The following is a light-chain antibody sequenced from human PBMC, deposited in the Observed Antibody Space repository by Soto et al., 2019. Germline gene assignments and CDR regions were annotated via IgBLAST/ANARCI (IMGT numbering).Light chain of an antibody. CDR2: DTS. J-gene: IGKJ1*01. CDR3: QQYETFSGT. CDR1: QSVSRF. V-gene: IGKV3-15*01. Sequence: EIVMTQSPATLSVSPGERVTLSCRASQSVSRFLAWYQQRPGQAPRLLIYDTSTRATGVPARFSGSGSGTEFSLTISSLQSEDFATYYCQQYETFSGTFGPGTKVEI.